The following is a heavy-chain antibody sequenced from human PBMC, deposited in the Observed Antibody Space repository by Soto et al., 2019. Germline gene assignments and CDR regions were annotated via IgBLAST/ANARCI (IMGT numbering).Heavy chain of an antibody. CDR1: GFTFSNAW. Sequence: GSLRLSCAASGFTFSNAWMSWVRQAPGKGLEWVGRIKSKTDGGTTDYAAPVKGRFTISRDDSKNTLYLQMNSPKTEDTAVYYCTTEGGLQYYYYGMDVWGQGTTVTVSS. CDR2: IKSKTDGGTT. D-gene: IGHD4-4*01. V-gene: IGHV3-15*01. CDR3: TTEGGLQYYYYGMDV. J-gene: IGHJ6*02.